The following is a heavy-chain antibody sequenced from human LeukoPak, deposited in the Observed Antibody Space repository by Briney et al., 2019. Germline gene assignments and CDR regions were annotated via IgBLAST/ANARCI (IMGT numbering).Heavy chain of an antibody. D-gene: IGHD6-13*01. Sequence: PSETLSLTCTVSGGSISSYYWSWIRQPPGKGLEWIGYIYYSGSTNYNPTLKSRVTISVDTSKNQFSLKLSSVTAADTAVYYCARHAQQLVRLTTWFDPWGQGTLVTVSS. V-gene: IGHV4-59*08. CDR3: ARHAQQLVRLTTWFDP. CDR2: IYYSGST. CDR1: GGSISSYY. J-gene: IGHJ5*02.